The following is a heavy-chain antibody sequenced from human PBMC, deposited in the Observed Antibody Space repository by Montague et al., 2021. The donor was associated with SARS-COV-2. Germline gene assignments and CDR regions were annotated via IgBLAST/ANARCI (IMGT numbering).Heavy chain of an antibody. J-gene: IGHJ2*01. CDR3: ARDSSAVGRAWTFPSGGVQWLCDL. Sequence: SETLSLTCAVSHVSVMNYYWSWIRQSPEKQLPSIGYIYLIVDTNYNPSLKSRVSISVDPSSNQVSLRLTSVTTADTAVYFCARDSSAVGRAWTFPSGGVQWLCDLWGRGSPVTVS. CDR2: IYLIVDT. V-gene: IGHV4-59*02. D-gene: IGHD6-19*01. CDR1: HVSVMNYY.